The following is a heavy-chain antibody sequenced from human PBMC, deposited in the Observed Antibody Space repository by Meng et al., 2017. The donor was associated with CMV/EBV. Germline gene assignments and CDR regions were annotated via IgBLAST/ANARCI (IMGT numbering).Heavy chain of an antibody. J-gene: IGHJ4*02. V-gene: IGHV4-34*01. CDR2: MNHSGRT. CDR3: ARGRISHCSSTSCPGGFDY. D-gene: IGHD2-2*01. Sequence: DDYWRVIRERPTAGLGEVEEMNHSGRTNYDPSLKTRVTVSVDTSRDQFSLKLRSVTAADTAVYYCARGRISHCSSTSCPGGFDYWGQGTLVTVSS. CDR1: DDY.